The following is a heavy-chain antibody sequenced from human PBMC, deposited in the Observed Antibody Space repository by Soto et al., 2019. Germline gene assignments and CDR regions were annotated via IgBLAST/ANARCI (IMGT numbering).Heavy chain of an antibody. CDR3: AGGPPSLGFDF. Sequence: QVQLVQSGAEVKKPGASVKVSCKGSGYTFTSNDINWVRQATGQGFEWMGWMSPKSGDTGYSQKFQGRVTMTRHTSRSTAYMELSSLRSVDTAVYYCAGGPPSLGFDFWGQGTLVIVSS. D-gene: IGHD2-15*01. CDR2: MSPKSGDT. V-gene: IGHV1-8*01. CDR1: GYTFTSND. J-gene: IGHJ4*02.